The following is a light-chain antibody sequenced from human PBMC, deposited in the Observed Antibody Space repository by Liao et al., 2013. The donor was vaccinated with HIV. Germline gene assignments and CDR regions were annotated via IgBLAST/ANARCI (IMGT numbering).Light chain of an antibody. Sequence: SYVLTQPPSVSVAPGKTARLTCGGDNIGSKSVHWYQQRLGQAPVLVMYHDTKRPSGIPERISGSISGNTATLTISGVETGDEADYFCQVWDHSSDQGVFGGGTKLTVL. CDR1: NIGSKS. CDR3: QVWDHSSDQGV. J-gene: IGLJ3*02. CDR2: HDT. V-gene: IGLV3-21*04.